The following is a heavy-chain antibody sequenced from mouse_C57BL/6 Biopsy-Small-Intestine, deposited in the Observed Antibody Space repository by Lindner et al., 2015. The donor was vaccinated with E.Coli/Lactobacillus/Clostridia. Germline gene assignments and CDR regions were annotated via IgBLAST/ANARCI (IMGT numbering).Heavy chain of an antibody. V-gene: IGHV10-1*01. J-gene: IGHJ4*01. Sequence: VQLQESGGGLVQPKGSLRLSCAASGFSFNTYAMNWVRQAPGKGLEWVARIRSKSNNYATYYADSVKDRFTISRDDSENMLYLQMNNLKTEDTAMYYCVRQGNDGYYVGAMDYWGQGTSVTVSS. D-gene: IGHD2-3*01. CDR3: VRQGNDGYYVGAMDY. CDR2: IRSKSNNYAT. CDR1: GFSFNTYA.